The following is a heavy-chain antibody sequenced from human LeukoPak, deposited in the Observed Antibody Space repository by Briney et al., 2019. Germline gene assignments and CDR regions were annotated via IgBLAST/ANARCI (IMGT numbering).Heavy chain of an antibody. CDR1: GFMFSSYW. CDR3: AKGYEDVVVAASYYFDY. Sequence: PGGSLRLSCAASGFMFSSYWMTWVRQAPGKGLEWVANIRQDGGEGYYVDSVKGRFTVSRDNAKNTLYLQMNSLRAEDTAVYYCAKGYEDVVVAASYYFDYWGQGTLVTVSS. D-gene: IGHD2-15*01. J-gene: IGHJ4*02. CDR2: IRQDGGEG. V-gene: IGHV3-7*03.